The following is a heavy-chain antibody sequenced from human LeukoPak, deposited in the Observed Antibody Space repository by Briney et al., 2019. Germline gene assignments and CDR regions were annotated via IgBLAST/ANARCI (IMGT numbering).Heavy chain of an antibody. J-gene: IGHJ5*02. CDR1: GFTFSRYE. D-gene: IGHD3-3*01. CDR3: ARAREITIYNWFDP. V-gene: IGHV3-21*01. Sequence: GGSLRLSCAASGFTFSRYEMNWVRQAPGKGLEWVSSISTSSNYIYYADSVKGRFTISRDNAKNSLYLQMNSLRAEDTAVYYCARAREITIYNWFDPWGQGTLVTVSS. CDR2: ISTSSNYI.